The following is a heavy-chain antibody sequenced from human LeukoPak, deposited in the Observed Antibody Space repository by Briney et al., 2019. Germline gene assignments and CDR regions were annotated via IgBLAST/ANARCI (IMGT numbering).Heavy chain of an antibody. J-gene: IGHJ4*02. CDR2: IKQDGSEK. V-gene: IGHV3-7*03. D-gene: IGHD2-15*01. CDR3: AREVGYRSGGSCYFGFDY. Sequence: GGSLRLSCAASGFTFSSYWMSWVRQAPGKGLEWVANIKQDGSEKYYVDSVKGRFTISRDNAKNSLYLQMNSLRAEDTAVYYCAREVGYRSGGSCYFGFDYWGQGTLVTVSS. CDR1: GFTFSSYW.